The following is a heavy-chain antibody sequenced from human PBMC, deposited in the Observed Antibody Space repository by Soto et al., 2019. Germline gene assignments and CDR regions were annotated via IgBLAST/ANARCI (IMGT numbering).Heavy chain of an antibody. V-gene: IGHV4-31*11. J-gene: IGHJ4*02. D-gene: IGHD2-2*02. CDR2: IYHSGNT. Sequence: QVQLQESGPGLVIPSQTLTLTCGVSGASIDNNGYSWTWIRQHPGKGLEWIGNIYHSGNTYYNPSLKSRLTISVDTSKNHFSLMVDSVTAADTAVYYCARARFQVLYGKPYFDSWGQGTLVTVSS. CDR3: ARARFQVLYGKPYFDS. CDR1: GASIDNNGYS.